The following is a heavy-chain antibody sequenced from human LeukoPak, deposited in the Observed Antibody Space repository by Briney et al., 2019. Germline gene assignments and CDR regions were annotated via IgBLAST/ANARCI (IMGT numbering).Heavy chain of an antibody. V-gene: IGHV1-2*06. CDR2: INPNSGGT. Sequence: ASVKVSCKASGYTFTGYYMHWVRQAPGQGLEWMGRINPNSGGTNYAQKFQGRVTMTRDTSISTAYMELSRLRSDDTAVYYCARSRCSGGSCYSSRYFDYWGQGTLATVSS. CDR1: GYTFTGYY. J-gene: IGHJ4*02. D-gene: IGHD2-15*01. CDR3: ARSRCSGGSCYSSRYFDY.